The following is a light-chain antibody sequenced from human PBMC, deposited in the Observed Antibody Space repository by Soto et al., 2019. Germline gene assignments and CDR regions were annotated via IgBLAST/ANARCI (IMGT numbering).Light chain of an antibody. V-gene: IGKV3-11*01. J-gene: IGKJ5*01. CDR3: QQRSI. CDR1: QSVSSY. Sequence: EVVLTQSPATLSLSPGERATLSCRASQSVSSYLAWYQQKPGQAPRLLIYDASNRATGIPARFSGSGSVTVFTLTISSLEPEDCAVYYCQQRSIFGQGTRLEIK. CDR2: DAS.